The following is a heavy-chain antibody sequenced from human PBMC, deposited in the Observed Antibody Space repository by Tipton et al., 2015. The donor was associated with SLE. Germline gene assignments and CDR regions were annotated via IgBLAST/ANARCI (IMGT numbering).Heavy chain of an antibody. J-gene: IGHJ4*02. CDR2: ISSSGSTI. CDR3: ARSVIAAAYFDY. V-gene: IGHV3-48*04. D-gene: IGHD6-13*01. CDR1: GFTFSSYG. Sequence: SLRLSCAASGFTFSSYGMHWVRQAPGKGLEWVSSISSSGSTIYYADSVKGRFTISRDNAKNSLYLQMNSLRAEDTAVYYCARSVIAAAYFDYWGQGTLVTVSS.